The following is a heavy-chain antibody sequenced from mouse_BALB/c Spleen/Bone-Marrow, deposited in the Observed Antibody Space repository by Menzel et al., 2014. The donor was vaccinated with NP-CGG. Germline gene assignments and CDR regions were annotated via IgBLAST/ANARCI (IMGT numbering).Heavy chain of an antibody. V-gene: IGHV5-6-3*01. CDR2: INSNGGST. CDR1: GFTFSSYG. J-gene: IGHJ3*01. Sequence: EVKLVESGGGLVQPGGSLKLSCAASGFTFSSYGMSWVRQTPDKRLELVATINSNGGSTYYPDSVKGRFTISRDNAKNTLYLRMSSLKSEDTAMYYCARDLAYWGQGTLVTVSA. CDR3: ARDLAY.